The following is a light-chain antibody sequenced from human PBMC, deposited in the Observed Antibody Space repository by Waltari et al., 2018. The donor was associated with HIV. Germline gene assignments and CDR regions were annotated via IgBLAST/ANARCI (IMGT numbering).Light chain of an antibody. CDR3: QQRDKWPPSYT. CDR1: QSISSY. V-gene: IGKV3-11*01. CDR2: DAS. Sequence: EIVFTQSPATLSLSPGHTATLSSRASQSISSYFAWYQQKPGQAPRLLIYDASHRATGIPARFSGSGSGTDFTLTIGPLEPEDFAVYYCQQRDKWPPSYTFGQGTRVEI. J-gene: IGKJ2*01.